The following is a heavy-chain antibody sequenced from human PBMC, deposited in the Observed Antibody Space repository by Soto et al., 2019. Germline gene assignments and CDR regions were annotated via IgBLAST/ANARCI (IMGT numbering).Heavy chain of an antibody. CDR3: ARMPMFITTYSYHFDY. J-gene: IGHJ4*02. V-gene: IGHV3-53*01. CDR2: IYSGGGT. Sequence: PGGSLRLSCAASGFTVRGNYMGWVRQGPGKGLECVSLIYSGGGTYYADSVKGRFTISRDNSKNTLYIQMNSLRVDDTAVYYCARMPMFITTYSYHFDYWGQGTLVTVSS. CDR1: GFTVRGNY. D-gene: IGHD3-22*01.